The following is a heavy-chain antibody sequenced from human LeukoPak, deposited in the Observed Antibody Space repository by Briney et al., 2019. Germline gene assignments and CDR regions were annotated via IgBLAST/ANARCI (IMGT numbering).Heavy chain of an antibody. CDR1: GGTFSSYA. J-gene: IGHJ4*02. D-gene: IGHD5-18*01. Sequence: SVKVSCKASGGTFSSYAISWVRQAPGQGLEWMGRIIPILGIANYAQKFQGRVTITADKSTSTAYMELSSLRSEDTAVYYCARDRGYSYGPNFDNWGQGTLVTVSS. CDR2: IIPILGIA. V-gene: IGHV1-69*04. CDR3: ARDRGYSYGPNFDN.